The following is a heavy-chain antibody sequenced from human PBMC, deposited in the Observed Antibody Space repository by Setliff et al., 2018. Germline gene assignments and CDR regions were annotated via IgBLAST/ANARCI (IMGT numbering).Heavy chain of an antibody. V-gene: IGHV4-61*10. Sequence: NPSETLSLTCTVSGGSISSGYYYWNWIRQPAGKGLEWIGNIYTSGSTLYNPSLKSRVTISLDTSNDQFSLEMTSVTAADTAVYYCASDGDDYSAFKIWCQGTVVTVSS. J-gene: IGHJ3*02. CDR2: IYTSGST. CDR3: ASDGDDYSAFKI. CDR1: GGSISSGYYY. D-gene: IGHD4-4*01.